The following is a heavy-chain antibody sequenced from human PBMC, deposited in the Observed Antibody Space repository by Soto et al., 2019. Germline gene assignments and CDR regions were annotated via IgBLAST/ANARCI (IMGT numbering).Heavy chain of an antibody. Sequence: QVQLVQSGAEVKKPGASVKVSCKASGYTFTGYYMHWVRLAPGQGLEWMGWINPNSGGTNYAQKFQGRVTMTRDTSISTAYMELSRLRSDDTAVYYCAAGYSSGWSYYYGMDVWGQGTTVTVSS. V-gene: IGHV1-2*02. CDR1: GYTFTGYY. CDR3: AAGYSSGWSYYYGMDV. J-gene: IGHJ6*02. D-gene: IGHD6-19*01. CDR2: INPNSGGT.